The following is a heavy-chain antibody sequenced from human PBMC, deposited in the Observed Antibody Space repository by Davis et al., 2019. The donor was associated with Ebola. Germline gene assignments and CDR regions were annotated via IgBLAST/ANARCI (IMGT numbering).Heavy chain of an antibody. Sequence: AASVKVSCKASGYTFTSYAMNWVRQAPGQGLEWMGWINTNTGNPTYAQGFTGRFVFSLDTSVSTAYLQISSLKAEDTAVYYCARVMSIAARPNARLFDYWGQETLVTVSS. V-gene: IGHV7-4-1*02. D-gene: IGHD6-6*01. CDR2: INTNTGNP. CDR1: GYTFTSYA. CDR3: ARVMSIAARPNARLFDY. J-gene: IGHJ4*02.